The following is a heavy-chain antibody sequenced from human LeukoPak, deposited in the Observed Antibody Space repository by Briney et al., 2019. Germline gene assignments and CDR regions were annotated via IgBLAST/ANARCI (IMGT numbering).Heavy chain of an antibody. J-gene: IGHJ4*02. CDR3: ARGRMQYYYDSSGYYLFDY. CDR2: IHHSGST. CDR1: GGSITSCDW. V-gene: IGHV4-4*02. D-gene: IGHD3-22*01. Sequence: SETLSLTCAVSGGSITSCDWWAWVRQPPGRGLEWIGEIHHSGSTNYNPSSPSLKSRVTISVDTSKNQFSLKLSSVTAADTAVYYCARGRMQYYYDSSGYYLFDYWGQGTLVTVSS.